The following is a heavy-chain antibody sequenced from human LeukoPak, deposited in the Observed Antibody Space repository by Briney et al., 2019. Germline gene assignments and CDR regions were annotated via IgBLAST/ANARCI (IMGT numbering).Heavy chain of an antibody. CDR1: GFTVSGHP. Sequence: PGGSLRLSCAASGFTVSGHPMSWVRQAPGKGLEWVSVIYRGGNTYYADSVKGRFTISTDNSKNTLYLQMNSLRAEDTAVYYCAKRDAQRISGSYFFDYWGQGTLVTVSS. J-gene: IGHJ4*02. CDR2: IYRGGNT. D-gene: IGHD3-10*01. V-gene: IGHV3-53*01. CDR3: AKRDAQRISGSYFFDY.